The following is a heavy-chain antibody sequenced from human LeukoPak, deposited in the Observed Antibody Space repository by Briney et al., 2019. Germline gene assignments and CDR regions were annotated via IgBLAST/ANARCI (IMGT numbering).Heavy chain of an antibody. D-gene: IGHD3-10*01. CDR1: GYTFTSYY. Sequence: ASVKVSCKASGYTFTSYYMHWVRQAPGQGLEWMGWISAYNGNTNYAQKLQGRVTMTTDTSTSTAYMELRSLRSDDTAVYYCARDRQNLLWFGELLSNYYYMDVWGKGTTVTVSS. CDR3: ARDRQNLLWFGELLSNYYYMDV. CDR2: ISAYNGNT. J-gene: IGHJ6*03. V-gene: IGHV1-18*04.